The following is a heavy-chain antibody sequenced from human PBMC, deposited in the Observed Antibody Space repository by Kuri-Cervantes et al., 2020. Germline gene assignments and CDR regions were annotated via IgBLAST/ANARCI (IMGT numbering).Heavy chain of an antibody. CDR3: ARRKFNLLTGTNWFDL. Sequence: GSLRLSCTVSDASISSSSYYWGWIRQPPGKGLEWVGTTFYSGSPYLNPSLKSRVSISVDTSKNQFSLKLSSVTAADTALYYCARRKFNLLTGTNWFDLWGQGTLVTVSS. CDR1: DASISSSSYY. CDR2: TFYSGSP. V-gene: IGHV4-39*01. D-gene: IGHD3-9*01. J-gene: IGHJ5*02.